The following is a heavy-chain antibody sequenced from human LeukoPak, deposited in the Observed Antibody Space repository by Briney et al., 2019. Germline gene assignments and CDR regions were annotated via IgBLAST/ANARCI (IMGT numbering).Heavy chain of an antibody. D-gene: IGHD6-6*01. CDR1: GGSISSYY. Sequence: SETLSLTCTVSGGSISSYYWSWVRQPPGKGLERIGYIYYSGSTNYNPSLKSRVTISVDTSKNQFSLKLSSVTAADTAVYYCARGIAARQNDYWGQGTLVTVSS. J-gene: IGHJ4*02. CDR2: IYYSGST. V-gene: IGHV4-59*01. CDR3: ARGIAARQNDY.